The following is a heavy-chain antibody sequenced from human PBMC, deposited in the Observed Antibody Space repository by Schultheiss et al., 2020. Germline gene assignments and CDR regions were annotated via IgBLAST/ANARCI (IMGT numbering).Heavy chain of an antibody. V-gene: IGHV3-23*01. CDR3: ARRYSGYEIDY. D-gene: IGHD5-12*01. J-gene: IGHJ4*02. CDR1: GFTFSSYA. CDR2: ISGSGGST. Sequence: GESLKISCAASGFTFSSYAMSWVRQAPGKGLEWVSAISGSGGSTYYADSVKGRFTISRDNSKNTLYLQMNSLRAEDTAVYYCARRYSGYEIDYWGQGTLVTVSS.